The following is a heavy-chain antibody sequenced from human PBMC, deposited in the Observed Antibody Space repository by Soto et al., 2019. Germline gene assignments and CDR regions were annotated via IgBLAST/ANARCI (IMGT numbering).Heavy chain of an antibody. CDR3: ARSYYDILTQLDI. CDR1: GGSFSGYC. CDR2: INHSGST. D-gene: IGHD3-9*01. Sequence: SETLSLTCAVYGGSFSGYCWSWIRQPPGKGLEWIGEINHSGSTNYNLSLKSRVTISVDTSKNQFSLKLSSVTAADTAVYYCARSYYDILTQLDIWGQGTMVTVSS. J-gene: IGHJ3*02. V-gene: IGHV4-34*01.